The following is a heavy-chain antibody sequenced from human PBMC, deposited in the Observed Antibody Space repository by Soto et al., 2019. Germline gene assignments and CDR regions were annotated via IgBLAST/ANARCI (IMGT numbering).Heavy chain of an antibody. CDR1: GFTFTRYS. Sequence: LRLSCAASGFTFTRYSMNWVRQAPGKGLEWVSSISSTTNYIYYGDSMKGRFTISRDNAKNSLYLEMNSLRAEDTAVYYCARESEDLTSNFDYWGQGTLVTVSS. J-gene: IGHJ4*02. CDR2: ISSTTNYI. CDR3: ARESEDLTSNFDY. V-gene: IGHV3-21*06.